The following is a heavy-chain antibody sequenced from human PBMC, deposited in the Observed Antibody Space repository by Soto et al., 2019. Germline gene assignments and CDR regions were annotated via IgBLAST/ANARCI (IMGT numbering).Heavy chain of an antibody. CDR1: GFTFTRYS. Sequence: LRLSCAASGFTFTRYSMNWVRQAPGKGLEWVSSISSTTNYIYYGDSMKGRFTISRDNAKNSLYLEMNSLRAEDTAVYYCARESEDLTSNFDYWGQGTLVTVSS. J-gene: IGHJ4*02. CDR2: ISSTTNYI. CDR3: ARESEDLTSNFDY. V-gene: IGHV3-21*06.